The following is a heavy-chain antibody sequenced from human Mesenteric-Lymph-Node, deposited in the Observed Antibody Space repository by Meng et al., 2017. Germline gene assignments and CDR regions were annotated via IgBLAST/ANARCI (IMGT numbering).Heavy chain of an antibody. J-gene: IGHJ4*02. CDR2: ISSSSSYI. CDR1: GFTFSSYS. CDR3: ARSNYFDY. D-gene: IGHD2-8*01. V-gene: IGHV3-21*01. Sequence: GESLKISCAASGFTFSSYSMNWVRQAPGKGLEWVSSISSSSSYIYYADSVKGRFTISRDNAKNSLHLQMDSLRDEDTAVYYCARSNYFDYWGQGTLVTVSS.